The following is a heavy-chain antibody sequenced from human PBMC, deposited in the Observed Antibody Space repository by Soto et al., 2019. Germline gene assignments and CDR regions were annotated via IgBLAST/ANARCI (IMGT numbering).Heavy chain of an antibody. D-gene: IGHD3-3*01. Sequence: EVQLVESGGILVNPGGSLRLSCSAAGFPFSSYTMYWVRPAPGKVLECVSSITTSATRNIFYADSVKGRFTISRDNANHILFLQMHNVRVEDTSVYDCVRDDTIFGASTRMDIWGQGTTVNVSS. V-gene: IGHV3-21*02. CDR2: ITTSATRNI. CDR1: GFPFSSYT. CDR3: VRDDTIFGASTRMDI. J-gene: IGHJ6*02.